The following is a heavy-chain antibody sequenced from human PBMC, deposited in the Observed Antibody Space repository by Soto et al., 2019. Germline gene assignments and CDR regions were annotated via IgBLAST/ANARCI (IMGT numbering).Heavy chain of an antibody. V-gene: IGHV1-46*01. CDR1: GYIFTAYS. CDR2: VNPSGGST. Sequence: QVQLVQSGAEVKKSGASVKVSCKASGYIFTAYSMHWVRQAPGQGLEWMGVVNPSGGSTNYAQRFQGRITMTRDTSTSTVYMDLKFLTSEDTAVYYCAREENCSDGVCYSEYFQRWGQGTLVTVSS. D-gene: IGHD2-15*01. J-gene: IGHJ1*01. CDR3: AREENCSDGVCYSEYFQR.